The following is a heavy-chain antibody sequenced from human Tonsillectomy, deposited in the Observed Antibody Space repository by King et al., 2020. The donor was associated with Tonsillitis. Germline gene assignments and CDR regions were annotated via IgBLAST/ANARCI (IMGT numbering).Heavy chain of an antibody. D-gene: IGHD1-26*01. V-gene: IGHV3-48*01. CDR2: ITEGGTTT. Sequence: VQLVESGGGLVPPGGSLRLSCAASGFTFSDYKMDWVRQAPGKGLEWVSFITEGGTTTYYGDSVKGRFTISRENAKNSLYLQMNTLKVEDTAVYYCARAGQVGSDDFWGQGTLVTVSS. J-gene: IGHJ4*02. CDR3: ARAGQVGSDDF. CDR1: GFTFSDYK.